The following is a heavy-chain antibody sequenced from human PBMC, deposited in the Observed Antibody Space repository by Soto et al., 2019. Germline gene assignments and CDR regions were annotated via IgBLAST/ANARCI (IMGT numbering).Heavy chain of an antibody. CDR1: GGTFSSYA. Sequence: GASVKVSCKASGGTFSSYAISWVRQAPGQGLEWMGGIIPIFGTANYAQKFQGRVTITADESTSTAYMELSSLRSEDTAVYYCARARAAAHYYYGMDVWGQGTTVTVSS. CDR3: ARARAAAHYYYGMDV. V-gene: IGHV1-69*13. J-gene: IGHJ6*02. CDR2: IIPIFGTA. D-gene: IGHD6-13*01.